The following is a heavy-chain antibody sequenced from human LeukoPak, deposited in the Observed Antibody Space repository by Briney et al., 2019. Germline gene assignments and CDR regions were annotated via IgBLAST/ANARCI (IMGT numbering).Heavy chain of an antibody. Sequence: PGGSLRLSCAASGFTFSSYSMNWVRQAPGKGLEWVSSISSSNSYMYYADSVKGRFTISRDNAKNSLYLQMNSLRAEDTAVYYCARRGDYGRPEDVWGKGTTVTVSS. J-gene: IGHJ6*04. CDR3: ARRGDYGRPEDV. D-gene: IGHD4-17*01. CDR2: ISSSNSYM. V-gene: IGHV3-21*01. CDR1: GFTFSSYS.